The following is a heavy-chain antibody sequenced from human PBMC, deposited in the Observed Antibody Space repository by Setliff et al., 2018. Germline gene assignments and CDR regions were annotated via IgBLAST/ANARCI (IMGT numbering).Heavy chain of an antibody. CDR1: GFNLRTSS. D-gene: IGHD2-8*01. J-gene: IGHJ6*03. V-gene: IGHV3-48*01. CDR2: MSAMGITF. Sequence: PGGSLRLSCVASGFNLRTSSMNWVRQAPGKGLEWIAFMSAMGITFYYADSVKGRFTISRDRVKNSLYLQLSRLRVDDTAIYYCARDKLPYGVLIGNYMDLWGKGTTVTVSS. CDR3: ARDKLPYGVLIGNYMDL.